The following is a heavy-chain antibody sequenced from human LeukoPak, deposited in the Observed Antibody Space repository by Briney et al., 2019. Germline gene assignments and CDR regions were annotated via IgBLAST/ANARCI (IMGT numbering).Heavy chain of an antibody. CDR1: GYTFTGYY. D-gene: IGHD2-2*01. Sequence: ASVKVSCKASGYTFTGYYMHWVRQAPGQGLEWMGWINSNSGGTNYAQKFQGRVTMTRDTSISTAYMELSRLRSDDTAVYYCARAVYCSSTSCRYYFDYWGQGTLVTVSS. J-gene: IGHJ4*02. V-gene: IGHV1-2*02. CDR2: INSNSGGT. CDR3: ARAVYCSSTSCRYYFDY.